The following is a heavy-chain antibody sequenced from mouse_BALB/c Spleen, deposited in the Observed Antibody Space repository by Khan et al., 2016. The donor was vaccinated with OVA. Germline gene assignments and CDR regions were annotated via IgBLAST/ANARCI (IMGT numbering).Heavy chain of an antibody. V-gene: IGHV14-3*02. CDR3: ATHYGNPFAY. J-gene: IGHJ3*01. Sequence: VQLQQSGAELVKPGASVNLSCSASGFNIEDTYIHWVKQRPEQGLEWIGRIDPPNDDSKYGPKFQDKATLTADTSSNTAYLQLTSLTSEDTAVYYCATHYGNPFAYWGQGTLVSVSA. CDR1: GFNIEDTY. CDR2: IDPPNDDS. D-gene: IGHD2-1*01.